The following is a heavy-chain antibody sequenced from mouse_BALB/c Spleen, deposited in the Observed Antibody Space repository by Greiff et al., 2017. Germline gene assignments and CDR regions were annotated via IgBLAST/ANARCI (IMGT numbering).Heavy chain of an antibody. D-gene: IGHD1-2*01. V-gene: IGHV14-3*02. J-gene: IGHJ4*01. CDR1: GFNIKDTY. CDR2: IDPANGNT. Sequence: EVKLMESGAELVKPGASVKLSCTASGFNIKDTYMHWVKQRPEQGLEWIGRIDPANGNTKYDPKFQGKATITADTSSNTAYLQLSSLTSEDTAVYYCATTANAMDYWGQGTSVTVSS. CDR3: ATTANAMDY.